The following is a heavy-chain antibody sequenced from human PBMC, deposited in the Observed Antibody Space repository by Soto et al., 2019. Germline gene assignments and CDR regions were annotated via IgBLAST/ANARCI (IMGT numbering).Heavy chain of an antibody. J-gene: IGHJ6*02. Sequence: SVKVSCKASGGAFSSYAISWVRQAPGQGLEWMGGIIPIFGTANYAQKFQGRVTTTADESTSTAYMELSSLRSEDTAVYYCARGPVAGAARVGWYYYGMDVWGHGTTVTVSS. V-gene: IGHV1-69*13. CDR1: GGAFSSYA. CDR2: IIPIFGTA. D-gene: IGHD6-6*01. CDR3: ARGPVAGAARVGWYYYGMDV.